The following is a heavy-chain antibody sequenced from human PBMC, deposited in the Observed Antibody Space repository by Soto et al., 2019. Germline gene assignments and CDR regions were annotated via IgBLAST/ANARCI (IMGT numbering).Heavy chain of an antibody. Sequence: QVQLVESGGGVVQPGRSLRLSCAASGFTFSSYGMHWVRQAPGKGLEWVAVISYDGSNKYYADSVKGRFTISRDNSKNTLYLQMNSQRAEDTAVYYCAKDSWRFSPGDILTGYFSRGYYLDYWGQGTLVTVSS. J-gene: IGHJ4*02. V-gene: IGHV3-30*18. CDR3: AKDSWRFSPGDILTGYFSRGYYLDY. D-gene: IGHD3-9*01. CDR1: GFTFSSYG. CDR2: ISYDGSNK.